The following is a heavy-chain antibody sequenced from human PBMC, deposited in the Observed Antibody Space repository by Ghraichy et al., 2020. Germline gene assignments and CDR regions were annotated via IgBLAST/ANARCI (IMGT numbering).Heavy chain of an antibody. CDR3: AKDHPDYDSSVGNWFDP. CDR1: GFTFSSYA. V-gene: IGHV3-23*01. Sequence: GGSLRLSCAASGFTFSSYAMSWVRQAPGKGLEWVSAISGSGGSTYYADSVKGRFTISRDNSKNTLYLQMNSLRAEDTAVYYCAKDHPDYDSSVGNWFDPWGQGTLVTVSS. D-gene: IGHD3-22*01. J-gene: IGHJ5*02. CDR2: ISGSGGST.